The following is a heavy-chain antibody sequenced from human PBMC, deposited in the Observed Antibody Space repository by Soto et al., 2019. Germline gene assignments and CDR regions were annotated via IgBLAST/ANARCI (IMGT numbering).Heavy chain of an antibody. CDR1: DGSISGYF. CDR3: ARGWSSSWPY. D-gene: IGHD6-13*01. CDR2: MYDTGST. Sequence: TLSLTCTVSDGSISGYFWSWIRQPPGKGLEWIAFMYDTGSTNYNPSLKIRVSTSVYTSKNQFSLKLNAVTTADTAVYYCARGWSSSWPYWGQGTLVTVSS. V-gene: IGHV4-59*01. J-gene: IGHJ4*02.